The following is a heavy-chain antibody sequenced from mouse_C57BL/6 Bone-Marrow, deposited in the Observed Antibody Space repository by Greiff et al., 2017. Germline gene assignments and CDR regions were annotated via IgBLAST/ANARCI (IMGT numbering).Heavy chain of an antibody. CDR2: ISSGSSTI. Sequence: EVKVVESGGGLVKPGGSLKLSCAASGFTFSDYGMHWVRQAPEKGLEWVAYISSGSSTIYYADTVKGRFTISRDNAKNTLFLQMTSLRSEDTAMYYCAKYGSRYYFDYWGQGTTLTVSS. J-gene: IGHJ2*01. CDR1: GFTFSDYG. CDR3: AKYGSRYYFDY. D-gene: IGHD1-1*01. V-gene: IGHV5-17*01.